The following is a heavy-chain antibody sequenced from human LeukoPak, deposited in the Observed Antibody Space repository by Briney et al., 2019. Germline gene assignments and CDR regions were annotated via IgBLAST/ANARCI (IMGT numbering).Heavy chain of an antibody. V-gene: IGHV3-33*08. CDR3: ARDRWLRSYPSVWFDP. D-gene: IGHD5-12*01. CDR1: GFTFSSYA. J-gene: IGHJ5*02. Sequence: PGGSLRLSCAASGFTFSSYAMSWVRQAPVKGLEWVAVIWYDGSNKYYADSVKGRFTISRDNSKNTLYLQMNSLRAEDTAVYYCARDRWLRSYPSVWFDPWGQGTLVTVSS. CDR2: IWYDGSNK.